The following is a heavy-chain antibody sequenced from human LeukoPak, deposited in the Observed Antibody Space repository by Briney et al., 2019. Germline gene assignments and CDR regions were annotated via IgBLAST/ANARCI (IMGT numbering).Heavy chain of an antibody. V-gene: IGHV3-21*01. D-gene: IGHD6-13*01. Sequence: GGSLRLSCAASGFTFSNYVINWVRQAPGKGLEWVSSISSGSTFIYYADSVKGRFTISRDNANTSLFLQMSSLRDGDTAVYYCARGSTSRLKSYYFDYWGQGTLVTVSS. CDR2: ISSGSTFI. CDR3: ARGSTSRLKSYYFDY. J-gene: IGHJ4*02. CDR1: GFTFSNYV.